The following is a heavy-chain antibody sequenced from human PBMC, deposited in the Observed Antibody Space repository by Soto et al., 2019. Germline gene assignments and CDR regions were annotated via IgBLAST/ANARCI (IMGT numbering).Heavy chain of an antibody. CDR1: GYTFTSYG. D-gene: IGHD2-15*01. V-gene: IGHV1-18*01. CDR3: ARDVEWNCSGGSCADF. J-gene: IGHJ4*02. Sequence: QVQLVQSGAEVKKPGASVKVSCKASGYTFTSYGISWVRQAPGQGLEWMGWISAYNGNTNYAQKLQGRVNMTTDTSPSTGYMVLRSFRSDDTAVYYSARDVEWNCSGGSCADFWGKGTLVTVTS. CDR2: ISAYNGNT.